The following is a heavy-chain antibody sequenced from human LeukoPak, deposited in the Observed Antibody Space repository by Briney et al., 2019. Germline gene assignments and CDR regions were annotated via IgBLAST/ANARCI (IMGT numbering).Heavy chain of an antibody. CDR3: ARHGLLWFGERGDWFDP. Sequence: GESLQISCKGSGYSFTSYWISWVRQMPGKGLEWMGRIDPSDSYNNYSPSFQGHVTISADKSISTAYLQWSSLKASDTAMYYCARHGLLWFGERGDWFDPWGQGTLVTVSS. CDR2: IDPSDSYN. V-gene: IGHV5-10-1*01. J-gene: IGHJ5*02. CDR1: GYSFTSYW. D-gene: IGHD3-10*01.